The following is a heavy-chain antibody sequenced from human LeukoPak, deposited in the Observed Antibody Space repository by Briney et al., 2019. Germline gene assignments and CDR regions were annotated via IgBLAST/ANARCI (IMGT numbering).Heavy chain of an antibody. CDR2: IWYDGSKK. CDR1: GFTFSHYG. CDR3: ARDGDTTGYYSWFDP. V-gene: IGHV3-33*01. Sequence: EPGRSLRLSCAASGFTFSHYGMHWVRQAPGKGLEWEAIIWYDGSKKYSADSVKGRFTISRDNSMNMLYLQMSSLTVEDTAVYYCARDGDTTGYYSWFDPWGQGTLVIVSS. D-gene: IGHD3-22*01. J-gene: IGHJ5*02.